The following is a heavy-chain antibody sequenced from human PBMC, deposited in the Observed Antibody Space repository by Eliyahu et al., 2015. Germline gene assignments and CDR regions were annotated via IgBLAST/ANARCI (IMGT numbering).Heavy chain of an antibody. CDR2: ISDRGTT. CDR3: ARGFRNGWLSKPFDY. D-gene: IGHD6-19*01. V-gene: IGHV4-34*02. Sequence: QVQLQQWGAGLLKPSATLSLTCAVHGGSFSGYYWSWIRQPPGKGLEWIGEISDRGTTNYSPSLKSRVTISVDTSKNQVSLKMRSVTAADTAVYYCARGFRNGWLSKPFDYWGQGSLVTVXS. J-gene: IGHJ4*02. CDR1: GGSFSGYY.